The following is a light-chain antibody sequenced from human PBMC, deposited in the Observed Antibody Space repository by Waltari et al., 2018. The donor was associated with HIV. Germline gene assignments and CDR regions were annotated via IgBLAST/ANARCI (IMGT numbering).Light chain of an antibody. Sequence: QSVLTQPPSASATPGQRVAISCSGDWHDIGSNFVSWYRLLPGTTPKLLISRNDQRPSGGPDRFSGSKFDSSASLAVTDLRSEDEGDYYCATWDNSLGTFIFGGGTRLTVL. CDR1: WHDIGSNF. V-gene: IGLV1-47*01. CDR2: RND. J-gene: IGLJ2*01. CDR3: ATWDNSLGTFI.